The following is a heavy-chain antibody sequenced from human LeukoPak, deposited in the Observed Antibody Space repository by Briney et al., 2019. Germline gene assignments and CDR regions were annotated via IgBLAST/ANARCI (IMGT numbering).Heavy chain of an antibody. J-gene: IGHJ4*02. CDR3: AKAGQGDN. V-gene: IGHV3-23*01. Sequence: GGSLRLSCAASGFTFTSYVMTWVRQAPGKGLEWVSSISGSGGSTWYADSVKGRFTISRDNSKNTIYLQMNSLRAEDTASYYCAKAGQGDNWGQGILVIVSS. CDR2: ISGSGGST. CDR1: GFTFTSYV.